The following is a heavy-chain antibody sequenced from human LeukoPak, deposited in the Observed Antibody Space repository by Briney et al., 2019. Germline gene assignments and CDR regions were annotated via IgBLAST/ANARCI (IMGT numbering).Heavy chain of an antibody. J-gene: IGHJ4*02. Sequence: PSVNVSCNTSAYSFTSFYIDRVRHAPGQGLEWMGWIHPRRGDTNYAQKFQGRVTMTRDTSISTAYLDHISLRTDDTAEYYCARDGDYGTGSYYRGCIDSWGQGTPVTVSP. V-gene: IGHV1-2*02. D-gene: IGHD3-10*01. CDR1: AYSFTSFY. CDR3: ARDGDYGTGSYYRGCIDS. CDR2: IHPRRGDT.